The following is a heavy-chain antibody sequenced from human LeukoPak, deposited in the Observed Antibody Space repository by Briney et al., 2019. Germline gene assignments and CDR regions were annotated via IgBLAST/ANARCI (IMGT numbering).Heavy chain of an antibody. CDR2: IIPIFGTA. CDR3: ASLRGYSGYARFDP. CDR1: GGTFSSYA. V-gene: IGHV1-69*05. J-gene: IGHJ5*02. D-gene: IGHD5-12*01. Sequence: ASVKVSCKASGGTFSSYAISWVRQAPGQGLEWMGGIIPIFGTANYAQEFQGRVTITTDESTSTAYMELSSLRSEDTAVYYCASLRGYSGYARFDPWGQGTLVTVSS.